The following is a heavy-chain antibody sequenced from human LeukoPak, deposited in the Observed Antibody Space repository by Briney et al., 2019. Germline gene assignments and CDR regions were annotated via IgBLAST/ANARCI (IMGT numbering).Heavy chain of an antibody. CDR3: ARDPVGCSSSSCYNWFDP. V-gene: IGHV3-7*01. Sequence: GGSLRLSCAASGFTFRNFDMSWVRQAPGKGLEWVANIKQAGSENSYVDSVKGRFTISRDNAKNSLYLQINSLRAEDTAVYYCARDPVGCSSSSCYNWFDPWGQGTLVTVSS. CDR1: GFTFRNFD. D-gene: IGHD2-2*01. CDR2: IKQAGSEN. J-gene: IGHJ5*02.